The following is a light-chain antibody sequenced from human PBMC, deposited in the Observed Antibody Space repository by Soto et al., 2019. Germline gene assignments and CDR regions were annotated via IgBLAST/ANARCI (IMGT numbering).Light chain of an antibody. CDR1: QSVSGN. CDR2: GAS. Sequence: EIVMTQSPATLSVSPGERATLSCRASQSVSGNLAWYQQKPGQAPRLLIYGASTRATGIPARFSGSGSGTEFTLTISSLQSEDFAVYYCQQYNNWPRTFGQWTKVEIK. CDR3: QQYNNWPRT. V-gene: IGKV3-15*01. J-gene: IGKJ1*01.